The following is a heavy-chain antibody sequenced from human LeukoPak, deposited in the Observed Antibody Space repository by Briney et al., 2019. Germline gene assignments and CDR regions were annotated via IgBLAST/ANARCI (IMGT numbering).Heavy chain of an antibody. CDR1: GGSISSYY. Sequence: SETLSLTCTVSGGSISSYYWTWIRQPPGKGLEWIGYIYYSGSTNYNPSLKSRVTISVDTSKNQFSLKLSSVTAADTAVYYCARGGSSWVRGNWFDPWGQGTLVTVSS. D-gene: IGHD6-13*01. V-gene: IGHV4-59*08. J-gene: IGHJ5*02. CDR3: ARGGSSWVRGNWFDP. CDR2: IYYSGST.